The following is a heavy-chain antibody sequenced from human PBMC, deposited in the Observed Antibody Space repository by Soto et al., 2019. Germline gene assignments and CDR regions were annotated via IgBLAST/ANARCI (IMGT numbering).Heavy chain of an antibody. CDR2: IISSSSTI. CDR1: GFTFSSYS. J-gene: IGHJ3*02. CDR3: ARDRGSSWHDAFDI. Sequence: GGSLRLSCAASGFTFSSYSMNWVRQAPGKGLEWVSYIISSSSTIYYADSVKGRFTISRDNAKNSLYLQMNSLRDEDTAVYYCARDRGSSWHDAFDIWGQGTMVTVSS. D-gene: IGHD6-13*01. V-gene: IGHV3-48*02.